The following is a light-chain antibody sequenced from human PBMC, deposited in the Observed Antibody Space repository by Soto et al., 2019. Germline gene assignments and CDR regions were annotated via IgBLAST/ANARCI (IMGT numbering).Light chain of an antibody. CDR1: SSNIGAGYD. V-gene: IGLV1-40*01. CDR3: QSYDSSLSAWV. Sequence: QSVLTQPPSVSGAPGRRSPISCTGGSSNIGAGYDVHWYQQLPGTAPKLLIYANTKRPSGVPDRFSGSKSGTSASLAITGLQPDDETNYYCQSYDSSLSAWVFGGGTKVTVL. CDR2: ANT. J-gene: IGLJ3*02.